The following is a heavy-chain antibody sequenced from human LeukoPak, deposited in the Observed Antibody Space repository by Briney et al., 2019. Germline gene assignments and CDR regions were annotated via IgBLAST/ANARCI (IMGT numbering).Heavy chain of an antibody. CDR2: IRYDGSNK. CDR1: GFTFSSYG. Sequence: GGSLRFSCAASGFTFSSYGLHWVRQAPGKGLEWVAVIRYDGSNKYYADSVKGRFTISRDNSKNTLYLQMNSLRAEDTAVYYCAKQTTVTTFGYMDVWGKGTTVTISS. V-gene: IGHV3-30*02. J-gene: IGHJ6*03. CDR3: AKQTTVTTFGYMDV. D-gene: IGHD4-17*01.